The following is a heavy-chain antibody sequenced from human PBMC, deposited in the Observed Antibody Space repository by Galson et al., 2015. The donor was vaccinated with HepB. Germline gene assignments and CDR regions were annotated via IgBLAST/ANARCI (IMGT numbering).Heavy chain of an antibody. J-gene: IGHJ1*01. Sequence: SLRLSCAASGFPFKDAWMSWVRQAPGTGLEWLGRIKAKVDGATTDYAAPVDGRFIISRDDSEKRLFLDMKSLRIEDTGVYYCATVPSYYDILTPDYIGHWGQGTRVTVSP. V-gene: IGHV3-15*01. CDR3: ATVPSYYDILTPDYIGH. CDR1: GFPFKDAW. CDR2: IKAKVDGATT. D-gene: IGHD3-9*01.